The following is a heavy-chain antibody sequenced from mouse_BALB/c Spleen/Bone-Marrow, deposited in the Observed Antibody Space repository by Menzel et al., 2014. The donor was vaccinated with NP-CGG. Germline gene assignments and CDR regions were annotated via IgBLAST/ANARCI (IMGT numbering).Heavy chain of an antibody. V-gene: IGHV2-5-1*01. CDR2: IWRGGST. J-gene: IGHJ4*01. D-gene: IGHD2-10*01. CDR3: AKTAYYGNLYAMDY. Sequence: VHLVESGPSLVQPSQSLSITCTVSGFSLTSYGVHWVRQSPGKGLEWLGVIWRGGSTDYNAAFMSRLSITKDNSKSQVFFKMNSLQADDTAIYYCAKTAYYGNLYAMDYWGQGTSVTVSS. CDR1: GFSLTSYG.